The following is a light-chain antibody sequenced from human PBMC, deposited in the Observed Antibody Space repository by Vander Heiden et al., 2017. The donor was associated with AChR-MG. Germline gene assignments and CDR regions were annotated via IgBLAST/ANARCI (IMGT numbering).Light chain of an antibody. CDR1: QTVGNS. V-gene: IGKV3-11*01. J-gene: IGKJ1*01. CDR3: QQRLSWPRT. Sequence: EIVLTQSPATLSLFPGERATLYCRASQTVGNSLAWYRQPPGQAPTLLIYEGSVRAPGVPARFSANRYGSDFTLSISNLEPDDFAVYYCQQRLSWPRTFGPGTRVE. CDR2: EGS.